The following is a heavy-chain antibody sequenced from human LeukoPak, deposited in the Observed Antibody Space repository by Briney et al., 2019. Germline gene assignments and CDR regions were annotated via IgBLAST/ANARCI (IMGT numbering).Heavy chain of an antibody. Sequence: NPGGSLRLSCAASGFTFSSYAMSWVRQAPGKGLEWVSAMSGTGGKTYSADSVKGHFTISRDNSKNTLYLQMNSLRAEDTAVYYCAKFLYSSSWYASFDYWGPGTLVTVSS. CDR1: GFTFSSYA. CDR2: MSGTGGKT. D-gene: IGHD6-13*01. V-gene: IGHV3-23*01. CDR3: AKFLYSSSWYASFDY. J-gene: IGHJ4*02.